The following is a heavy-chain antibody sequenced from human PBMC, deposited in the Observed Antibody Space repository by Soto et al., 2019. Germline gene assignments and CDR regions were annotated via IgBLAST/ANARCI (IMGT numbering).Heavy chain of an antibody. CDR1: GFTFSRYA. J-gene: IGHJ6*02. Sequence: EVQLVESGGGLVQPGGSLRLSCAASGFTFSRYAMHWVRQAPGKGLEYVSTIGSNGGSTYYANSVKDRFTISRDNSKNTLYLQMGSLRAEDMAVYYCARAGVYGGYYFGMDVWGQGTTVTVSS. D-gene: IGHD5-12*01. CDR2: IGSNGGST. CDR3: ARAGVYGGYYFGMDV. V-gene: IGHV3-64*01.